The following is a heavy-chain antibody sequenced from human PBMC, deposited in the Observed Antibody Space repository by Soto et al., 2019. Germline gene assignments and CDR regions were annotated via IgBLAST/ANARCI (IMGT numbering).Heavy chain of an antibody. CDR1: GFTFSSYA. V-gene: IGHV3-23*01. CDR3: ANWEDSSGWYSPFDY. J-gene: IGHJ4*02. Sequence: PGGSLRLSCAASGFTFSSYAMSWVRQAPGKGLEWVSAISGSGGSTYYADSVKGRFTISRDNSKSTLYLQMNSLRAEDTAAYYCANWEDSSGWYSPFDYWGQGTVVTVS. CDR2: ISGSGGST. D-gene: IGHD6-19*01.